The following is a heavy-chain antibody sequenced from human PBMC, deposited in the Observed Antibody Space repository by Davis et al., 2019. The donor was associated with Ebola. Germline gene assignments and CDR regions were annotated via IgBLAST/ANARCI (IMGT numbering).Heavy chain of an antibody. V-gene: IGHV3-23*01. J-gene: IGHJ4*02. CDR2: VTDSGAGT. CDR3: AKRGYSRYFDY. CDR1: GLIFNNYW. Sequence: GESLKISCAASGLIFNNYWMSWVRQAPGKGLEWVSAVTDSGAGTYYIDAVKGRFTISRDNSKNTLLLQMNSLRAEDTAVYYCAKRGYSRYFDYWGQGTLVTVSS. D-gene: IGHD6-13*01.